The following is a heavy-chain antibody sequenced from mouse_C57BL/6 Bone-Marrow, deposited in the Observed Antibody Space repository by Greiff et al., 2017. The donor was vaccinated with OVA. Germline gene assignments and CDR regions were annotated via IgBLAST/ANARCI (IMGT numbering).Heavy chain of an antibody. V-gene: IGHV1-5*01. CDR3: AYYYGTLDYAMDD. J-gene: IGHJ4*01. D-gene: IGHD1-1*01. Sequence: EVQLQQSGTVLARPGASVKMSCKTSGYTFTSYWMHWVKQRPGQGLEWIGAIYPGNSDTSYNQKFKGKAKLTAVTSASTAYMELSSLTNEDSAVYYCAYYYGTLDYAMDDWGQGTSVTVSS. CDR2: IYPGNSDT. CDR1: GYTFTSYW.